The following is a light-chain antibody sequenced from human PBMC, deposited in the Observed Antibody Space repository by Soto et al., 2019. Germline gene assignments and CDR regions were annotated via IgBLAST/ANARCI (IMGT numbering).Light chain of an antibody. J-gene: IGKJ1*01. V-gene: IGKV3-20*01. CDR2: GAS. CDR3: QHYVSSPLT. CDR1: QSVTSNY. Sequence: EIVLTQSPGTLSLSPGERATLSCRASQSVTSNYLAWYQQKPGQAPKLLIYGASIRASGIPDRFSGSGSGTDFSLTINRLEPEDVAVYFCQHYVSSPLTFGQGTKVEVK.